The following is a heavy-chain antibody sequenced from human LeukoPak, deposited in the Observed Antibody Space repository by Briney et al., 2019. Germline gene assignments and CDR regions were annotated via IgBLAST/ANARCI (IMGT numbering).Heavy chain of an antibody. CDR2: IWYDGSKK. V-gene: IGHV3-33*01. J-gene: IGHJ4*02. CDR3: ARRDGDNDRGFDY. Sequence: GTSLRLSCAASGFTFSSYGMHCVRQAPGKGPELVAVIWYDGSKKYYADSVKGRFTISRDNSKNTLYLQMNSLRAEDTAVYYCARRDGDNDRGFDYWGQGTLVTVSS. CDR1: GFTFSSYG. D-gene: IGHD4-23*01.